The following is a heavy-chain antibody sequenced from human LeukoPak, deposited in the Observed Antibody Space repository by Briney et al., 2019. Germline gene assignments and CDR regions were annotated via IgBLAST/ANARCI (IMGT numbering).Heavy chain of an antibody. Sequence: PGGSLRLSCAASVFTFSSYNMNWVRQAPGKGLEWVSSISSSSSYIYYADSVKGRFTISRDNAQNSLYLQMNSLRAEDTAVYYCARARSNYIIFDYWGQGTLVTVSS. CDR2: ISSSSSYI. J-gene: IGHJ4*02. CDR1: VFTFSSYN. CDR3: ARARSNYIIFDY. V-gene: IGHV3-21*04. D-gene: IGHD4-11*01.